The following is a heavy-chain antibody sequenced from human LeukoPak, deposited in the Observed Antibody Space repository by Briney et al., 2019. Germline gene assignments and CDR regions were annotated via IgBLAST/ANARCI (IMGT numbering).Heavy chain of an antibody. D-gene: IGHD3-22*01. CDR2: ISAYNGNT. CDR1: GYTFTSYG. J-gene: IGHJ4*02. Sequence: ASAKVSCKASGYTFTSYGISWVRQAPGQGLEWMGWISAYNGNTNYAQKLQGRVTMTTDTSTSTAYMELRSLRSDDTAVYYCARKIEDSSGYPFDYWGQGTLVTVSS. CDR3: ARKIEDSSGYPFDY. V-gene: IGHV1-18*01.